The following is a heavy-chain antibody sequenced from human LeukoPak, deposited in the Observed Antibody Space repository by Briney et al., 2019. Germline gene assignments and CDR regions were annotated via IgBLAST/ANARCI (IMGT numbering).Heavy chain of an antibody. CDR1: GGSFSGYY. CDR2: INHSGST. J-gene: IGHJ4*02. V-gene: IGHV4-34*01. Sequence: PSETLSLTCAVYGGSFSGYYWSWIRQPPEKGLEWIGEINHSGSTNYNPSLKSRVTISVDTSKNQFSLKLSSVTAADTAVYYCASRSYGDYAGRIDYWGQGTLVTVSS. CDR3: ASRSYGDYAGRIDY. D-gene: IGHD4-17*01.